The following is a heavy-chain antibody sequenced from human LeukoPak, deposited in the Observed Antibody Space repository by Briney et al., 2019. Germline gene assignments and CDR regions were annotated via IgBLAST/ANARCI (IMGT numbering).Heavy chain of an antibody. Sequence: GGSLRLSCAASGFTFSSYWMSWVRQAPGKGLEWVANIKQDGSEKNYVDSVKGRFTISRDNAKNSLYLQMNSLRAEDTAVYCCATPDYDFWSGYAFDIWGQGTMVTVSS. CDR1: GFTFSSYW. CDR3: ATPDYDFWSGYAFDI. CDR2: IKQDGSEK. J-gene: IGHJ3*02. V-gene: IGHV3-7*01. D-gene: IGHD3-3*01.